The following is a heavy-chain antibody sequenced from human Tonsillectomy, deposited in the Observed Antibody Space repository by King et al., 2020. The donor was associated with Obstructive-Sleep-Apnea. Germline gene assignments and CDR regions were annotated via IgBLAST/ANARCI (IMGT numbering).Heavy chain of an antibody. D-gene: IGHD3-22*01. CDR2: IYHSGST. J-gene: IGHJ3*02. CDR1: GYSISSGYY. V-gene: IGHV4-38-2*02. Sequence: QLQESGPGLVKPSETLSLTCTVSGYSISSGYYWGWIRQPPGKGLEWIGSIYHSGSTYYNPSLKSRVTISVDTSKNQFSLKLSSVTAADTAVYYCARAGYHDSSGIGAFDIWGHGTMVTVSS. CDR3: ARAGYHDSSGIGAFDI.